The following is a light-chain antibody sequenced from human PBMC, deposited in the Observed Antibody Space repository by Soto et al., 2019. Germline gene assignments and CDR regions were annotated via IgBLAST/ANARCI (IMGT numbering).Light chain of an antibody. V-gene: IGLV2-8*01. Sequence: QSALTQPPSASGSPGQSVTISCTGTSSDVGHFNYVSWYQQHPGKAPKLMIYEVSERPSGVPDRFSGSKSGSTASLTVSGLQAEDEADYYCTSYAGSNNWVFGGGTKVTVL. CDR2: EVS. J-gene: IGLJ3*02. CDR1: SSDVGHFNY. CDR3: TSYAGSNNWV.